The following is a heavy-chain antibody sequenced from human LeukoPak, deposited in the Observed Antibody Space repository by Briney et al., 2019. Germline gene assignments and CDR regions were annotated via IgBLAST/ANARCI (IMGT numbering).Heavy chain of an antibody. D-gene: IGHD3-3*01. CDR2: IYYSGST. Sequence: PSETLSLTCTVSGGSLSSSSYYWGWIRQPPGKGLEWIESIYYSGSTYYNPSLKSRVTISVDTSKNQFSLKLSSVTAADTAVYYCARHLAPYTYYDFWSGYYNNWFDPWGQGTLVTVSS. CDR3: ARHLAPYTYYDFWSGYYNNWFDP. V-gene: IGHV4-39*01. J-gene: IGHJ5*02. CDR1: GGSLSSSSYY.